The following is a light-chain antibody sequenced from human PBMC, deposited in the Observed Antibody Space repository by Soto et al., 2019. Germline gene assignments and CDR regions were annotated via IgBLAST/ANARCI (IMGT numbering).Light chain of an antibody. J-gene: IGLJ1*01. CDR1: GSDIGAYDY. CDR2: DVG. V-gene: IGLV2-11*01. Sequence: QSALTQPRSMSGSPGQSVTISCSGTGSDIGAYDYVSWYQQHPGKVPKLMIYDVGKRPSGVPDRFSGSKSGTTASLTISGLQAEDEADYYCNSYTSASTYVFGTGTKLTVL. CDR3: NSYTSASTYV.